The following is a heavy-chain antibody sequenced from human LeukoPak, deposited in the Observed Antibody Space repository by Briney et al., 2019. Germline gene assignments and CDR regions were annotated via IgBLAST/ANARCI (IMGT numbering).Heavy chain of an antibody. CDR2: FDPEDGET. D-gene: IGHD1-26*01. Sequence: APVKVSCKVSGYTLTELSMHWVRQAPGKGLEWMGGFDPEDGETIYAQKFQGRVTMTEDTSTDTAYMGLSSPRSEDTAVYYCATEFMGAADYWGQGTLVTVSS. CDR3: ATEFMGAADY. CDR1: GYTLTELS. J-gene: IGHJ4*02. V-gene: IGHV1-24*01.